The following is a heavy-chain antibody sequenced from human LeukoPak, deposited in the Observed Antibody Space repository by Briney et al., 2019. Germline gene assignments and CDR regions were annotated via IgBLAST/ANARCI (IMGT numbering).Heavy chain of an antibody. CDR3: ATKGTDDYGDYGWFDP. CDR2: MNPNSGNT. Sequence: ASVKVSCKASGYTFTSYDINWVRQATGQGLERMGWMNPNSGNTGYAQKFQGRVTMTRNTSISTAYMELSSLRSEDTAVYYCATKGTDDYGDYGWFDPWGQGTLVTVSS. J-gene: IGHJ5*02. CDR1: GYTFTSYD. V-gene: IGHV1-8*01. D-gene: IGHD4-17*01.